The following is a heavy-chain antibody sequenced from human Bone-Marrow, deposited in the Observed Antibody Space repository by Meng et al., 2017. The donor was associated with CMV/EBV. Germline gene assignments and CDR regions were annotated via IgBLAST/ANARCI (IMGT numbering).Heavy chain of an antibody. CDR3: ARGVKFCRGGSCYPPQIDS. D-gene: IGHD2-15*01. CDR1: FTDYY. J-gene: IGHJ5*01. CDR2: INPNSGGT. V-gene: IGHV1-2*02. Sequence: FTDYYMQWVRQAPGQGLEWMGWINPNSGGTKYTQKLQGRVTMTRDTSTRTAYMELSSLISDDTAVYYCARGVKFCRGGSCYPPQIDSWGQGTLVTVSS.